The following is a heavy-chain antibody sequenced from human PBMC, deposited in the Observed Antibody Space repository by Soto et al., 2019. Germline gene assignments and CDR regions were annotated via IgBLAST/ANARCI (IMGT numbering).Heavy chain of an antibody. CDR1: GFIFRDWF. D-gene: IGHD5-12*01. J-gene: IGHJ5*02. CDR3: ARERGYSGYDSGWFDP. CDR2: ISKDSGRAT. V-gene: IGHV3-11*04. Sequence: GGSLRLSCAASGFIFRDWFMSWIRQAPGKGLEWISYISKDSGRATRYADSVKGRFTISRDNAKNSLYLQMNSLRAEDTAVYYCARERGYSGYDSGWFDPWGQGTLVTVSS.